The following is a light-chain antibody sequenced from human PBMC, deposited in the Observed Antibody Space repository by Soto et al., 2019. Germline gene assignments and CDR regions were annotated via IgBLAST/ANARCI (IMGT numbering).Light chain of an antibody. Sequence: EIVVTQSPATLSVSPGERATVSCRASQSVNTNFAWYQQKPGQAPRLLIFGASSRANGIPARFSGSGSGTEFTLTISSLQTEDFAVYYCQQYNKWPRTFGQGTKVDI. V-gene: IGKV3-15*01. CDR2: GAS. CDR3: QQYNKWPRT. J-gene: IGKJ1*01. CDR1: QSVNTN.